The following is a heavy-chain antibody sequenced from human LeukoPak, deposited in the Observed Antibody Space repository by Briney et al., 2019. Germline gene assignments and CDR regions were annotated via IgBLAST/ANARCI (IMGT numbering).Heavy chain of an antibody. CDR1: GFTFNTYN. J-gene: IGHJ5*02. Sequence: GGSLRLSCAASGFTFNTYNMNWVRQAPGKGLEWVSSITSSSTYTFYADSVKGRFTISRDNAKNSLYLQMNSLRAEDTAVYYCAREDRHLNWFDPWGQGTLVTVSS. V-gene: IGHV3-21*01. CDR3: AREDRHLNWFDP. CDR2: ITSSSTYT.